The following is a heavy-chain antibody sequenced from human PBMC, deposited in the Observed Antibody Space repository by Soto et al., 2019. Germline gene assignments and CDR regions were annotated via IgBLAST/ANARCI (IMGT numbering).Heavy chain of an antibody. CDR1: KFTFSDFG. J-gene: IGHJ4*02. D-gene: IGHD3-22*01. CDR2: IWYDGSKK. CDR3: VTDTYDTRAEY. Sequence: QVQLVESGGGVVQPGRSLRLSCAASKFTFSDFGMHWVRQAPDKGLEWLGTIWYDGSKKIYGDSVNGRFTIFRDHSKNTPYLQMNSLRVEDTAVYYSVTDTYDTRAEYWGQGTLVTVSS. V-gene: IGHV3-33*01.